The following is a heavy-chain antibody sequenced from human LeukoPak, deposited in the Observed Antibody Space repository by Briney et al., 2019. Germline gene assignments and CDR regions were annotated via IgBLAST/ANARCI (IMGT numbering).Heavy chain of an antibody. CDR1: GFTFSSYG. J-gene: IGHJ5*02. Sequence: GGSLRLSCAASGFTFSSYGMHWVRQAPGKGLEWVAFIRYDASNKYYADSVKGRFTISRDNAKNTLYLQMNSLRAEHTGVYYCAKERHANGDAWGQGTLVTVSS. D-gene: IGHD4/OR15-4a*01. CDR2: IRYDASNK. CDR3: AKERHANGDA. V-gene: IGHV3-30*02.